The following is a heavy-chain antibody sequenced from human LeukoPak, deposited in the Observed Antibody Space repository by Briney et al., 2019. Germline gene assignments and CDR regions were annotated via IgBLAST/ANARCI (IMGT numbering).Heavy chain of an antibody. CDR3: AREEWAAAD. CDR2: ISWNSGSI. J-gene: IGHJ4*02. Sequence: GGSLRLSCAASGFTFDDYAMHWVRQAPGKGLEWVSGISWNSGSIGYADSVKGRFTISRDNAKNSLYLQLDSLRAEDTAVYYCAREEWAAADWGQGTLVTVSS. V-gene: IGHV3-9*01. CDR1: GFTFDDYA. D-gene: IGHD6-13*01.